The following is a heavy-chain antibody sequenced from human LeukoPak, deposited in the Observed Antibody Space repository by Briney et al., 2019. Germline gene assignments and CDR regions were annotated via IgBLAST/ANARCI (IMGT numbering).Heavy chain of an antibody. CDR1: GYTFTGYY. D-gene: IGHD3-9*01. CDR3: ARAEFDILTGYHLPFDY. V-gene: IGHV1-2*02. Sequence: ASVKVSCKASGYTFTGYYMHWVRQAPGQGLEWMGWINPNSGGTNYAQKFQGRVTMTRDTSISTAYMELSRLRSDDTAVYYCARAEFDILTGYHLPFDYWGQGTLVTVSS. J-gene: IGHJ4*02. CDR2: INPNSGGT.